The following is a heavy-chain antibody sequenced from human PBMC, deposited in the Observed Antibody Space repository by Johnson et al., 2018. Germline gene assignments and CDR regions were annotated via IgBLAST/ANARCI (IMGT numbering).Heavy chain of an antibody. CDR2: IWYDGSNK. Sequence: QVQLVQSGGGVVQPGRSLRLSCAASGFTFSSYGMHWVRQAPGKGLEWVAVIWYDGSNKYYADSVKGRFTISRDNSKNTLYLQMNSLRAEDTAVYYRAKDGTGYSSSWRNYYGMDVWGQGTTVTVSS. CDR3: AKDGTGYSSSWRNYYGMDV. V-gene: IGHV3-33*06. J-gene: IGHJ6*02. D-gene: IGHD6-13*01. CDR1: GFTFSSYG.